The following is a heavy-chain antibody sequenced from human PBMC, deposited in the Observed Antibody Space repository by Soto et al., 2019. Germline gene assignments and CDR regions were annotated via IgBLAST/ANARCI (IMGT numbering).Heavy chain of an antibody. V-gene: IGHV3-23*01. CDR2: ISARGGSS. Sequence: EVQLLESGGDLVQPGGSLRLACAASGFSFSSYAMVGVRQAPGKGLEWVSVISARGGSSYFAGSVKGRFTISRDNSKNVLSLEMNSLRAEDTGTYFCAKGSIESCASVDHWGQGNLVLVSS. J-gene: IGHJ4*02. CDR1: GFSFSSYA. D-gene: IGHD2-21*01. CDR3: AKGSIESCASVDH.